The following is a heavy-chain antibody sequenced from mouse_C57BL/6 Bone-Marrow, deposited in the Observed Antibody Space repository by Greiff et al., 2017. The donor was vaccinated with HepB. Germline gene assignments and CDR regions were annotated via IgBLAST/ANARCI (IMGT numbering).Heavy chain of an antibody. V-gene: IGHV5-16*01. D-gene: IGHD1-2*01. CDR2: INYDGSST. CDR1: GFTFSDYY. Sequence: EVKLVESEGGLVQPGSSMKLSCTASGFTFSDYYMAWVRQVPEKGLEWVANINYDGSSTYYLDSLKSRFIISRDNAKNILYLQMSRLKSEDTATYYCARGAHYYGYYFDYWGQGTTLTVSS. CDR3: ARGAHYYGYYFDY. J-gene: IGHJ2*01.